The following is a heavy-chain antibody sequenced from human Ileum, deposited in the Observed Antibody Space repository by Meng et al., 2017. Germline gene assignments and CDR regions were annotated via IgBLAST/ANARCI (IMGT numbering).Heavy chain of an antibody. J-gene: IGHJ4*01. CDR1: SGSLTSSGSY. D-gene: IGHD4-17*01. V-gene: IGHV4-39*02. CDR2: IYYRGTT. Sequence: QLQLQVSGPGLLEPSETLSFTCVVSSGSLTSSGSYWGWVRQSPGKGLEWIATIYYRGTTYYNPSLKSRVTISIDTSKSQVSLEMASVVAADSGLFYCARGTDYGDSYYFDFWGPGFLVTVSS. CDR3: ARGTDYGDSYYFDF.